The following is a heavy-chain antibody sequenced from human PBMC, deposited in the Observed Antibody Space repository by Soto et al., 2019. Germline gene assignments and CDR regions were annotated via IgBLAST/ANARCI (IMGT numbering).Heavy chain of an antibody. J-gene: IGHJ4*02. CDR3: ARDFGSDLSAPGAVFDY. CDR2: ISPYNGNT. Sequence: GASVKVSCKASGYFFTTYGISWVRQAPGQGLEWMGWISPYNGNTKYAQSFQGRVTMTTDTSTYTAYMELRSLRSDDPAVYYCARDFGSDLSAPGAVFDYWGQGPVVTVSS. V-gene: IGHV1-18*04. D-gene: IGHD3-3*01. CDR1: GYFFTTYG.